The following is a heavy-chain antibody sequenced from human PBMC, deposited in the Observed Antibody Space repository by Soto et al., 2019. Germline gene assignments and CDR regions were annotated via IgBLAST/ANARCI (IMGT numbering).Heavy chain of an antibody. D-gene: IGHD6-19*01. Sequence: GGSLRLSCAASGFTFSTYAMTWVRQAPGKGLEWVSAIGNSGDSTYYADSVKGRFTISRDNSKNTLYLQMNSLRADDTALYYCAKDSPTTGWPQGYFDYWGQGTLVTSPQ. CDR2: IGNSGDST. CDR1: GFTFSTYA. CDR3: AKDSPTTGWPQGYFDY. J-gene: IGHJ4*02. V-gene: IGHV3-23*01.